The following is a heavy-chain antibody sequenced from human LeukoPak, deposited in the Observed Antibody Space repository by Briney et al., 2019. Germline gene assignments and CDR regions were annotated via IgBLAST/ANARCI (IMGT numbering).Heavy chain of an antibody. V-gene: IGHV3-21*01. CDR3: AKDRAYCSGGSCYSNYYFDY. D-gene: IGHD2-15*01. CDR1: GFTFNSYS. Sequence: PGGSLRLSCAASGFTFNSYSMNWVRQAPGKGLEWVSSISGSNSYIYYADSVKGRFTISRDNSKNTLYLQMNSLRAEDTAVYYCAKDRAYCSGGSCYSNYYFDYWGQGALVTVSS. CDR2: ISGSNSYI. J-gene: IGHJ4*02.